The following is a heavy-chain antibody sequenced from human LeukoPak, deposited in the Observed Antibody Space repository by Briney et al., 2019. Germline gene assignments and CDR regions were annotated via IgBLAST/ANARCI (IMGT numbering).Heavy chain of an antibody. Sequence: GGSLRLSCAASGFTFSSYSMNWVRQAPGKGLEWVSSISSSSSYIYYADSVKGRFTISRDNAKNSLYLQMNSLRAEDTAVYYCARDPPVVVIAIKSDYWGQGTLVTVSS. CDR3: ARDPPVVVIAIKSDY. J-gene: IGHJ4*02. V-gene: IGHV3-21*01. D-gene: IGHD2-21*01. CDR1: GFTFSSYS. CDR2: ISSSSSYI.